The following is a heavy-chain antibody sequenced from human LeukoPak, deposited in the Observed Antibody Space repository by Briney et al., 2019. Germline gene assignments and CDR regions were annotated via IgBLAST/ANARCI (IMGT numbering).Heavy chain of an antibody. CDR3: ARDGYSGSYYRLYYFFMDV. CDR2: ISGSGDNM. J-gene: IGHJ6*03. Sequence: GGSLRLSCLASKFTFNNYAMTWVRQAPGKGLEWVSSISGSGDNMDYADSVKGRFTISRDNSENTLYLQMNSLRGEDTAVYYCARDGYSGSYYRLYYFFMDVWGKGTTVTIS. V-gene: IGHV3-23*01. D-gene: IGHD1-26*01. CDR1: KFTFNNYA.